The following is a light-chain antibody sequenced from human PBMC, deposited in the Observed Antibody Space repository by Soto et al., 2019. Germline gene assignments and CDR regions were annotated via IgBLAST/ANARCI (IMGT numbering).Light chain of an antibody. V-gene: IGKV3D-15*01. CDR3: QQSNNWPPT. J-gene: IGKJ1*01. CDR1: QSVGTK. Sequence: EIVMTQSPGTLSVSPGEGATLSCRASQSVGTKLVWYQHKPGQSPRLLIFGASARATGIPARFSGSGSGTEFTLSIASLQSEDSAVYYCQQSNNWPPTFGQGTKVDIK. CDR2: GAS.